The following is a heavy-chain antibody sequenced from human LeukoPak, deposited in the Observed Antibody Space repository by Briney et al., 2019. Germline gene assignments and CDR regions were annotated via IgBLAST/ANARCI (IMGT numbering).Heavy chain of an antibody. CDR2: ISSSGSTI. CDR3: AREWHNFFDY. J-gene: IGHJ4*02. V-gene: IGHV3-48*03. Sequence: GGPLRLSCAASGFTFSSYEMNWVRQAPGKGLGWVSYISSSGSTIYYADSVKGRFTISRDNAKNSLYLQMNSLRAEDTAVYYCAREWHNFFDYWGQGTLVTVSS. D-gene: IGHD5-12*01. CDR1: GFTFSSYE.